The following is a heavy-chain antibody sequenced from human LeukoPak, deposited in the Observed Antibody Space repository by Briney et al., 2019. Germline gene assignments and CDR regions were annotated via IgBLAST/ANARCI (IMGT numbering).Heavy chain of an antibody. D-gene: IGHD4-17*01. Sequence: ASVKVSCKASGYTFTSYGISWVRQAPGQGLEWMGWVTSYNGDTNYAQKFQGRVTMSTDTSTSTAYMELSSLRSDDTAVYYCARGHTAVTRHFDFWGQGTLVTVSS. CDR2: VTSYNGDT. CDR1: GYTFTSYG. CDR3: ARGHTAVTRHFDF. J-gene: IGHJ4*02. V-gene: IGHV1-18*01.